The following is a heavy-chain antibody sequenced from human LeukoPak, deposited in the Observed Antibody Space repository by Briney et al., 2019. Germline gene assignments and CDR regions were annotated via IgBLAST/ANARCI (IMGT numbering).Heavy chain of an antibody. CDR1: GGSISSGGYY. CDR3: ARADNRRDGYNAFDY. CDR2: IYHSGST. V-gene: IGHV4-30-2*01. J-gene: IGHJ4*02. Sequence: SQTLSLTCTVSGGSISSGGYYWSWIRQPPGKGLEWIGYIYHSGSTYYNPSLKSRVTISVDRSKNQFSLKLSSVTAADTAVYCCARADNRRDGYNAFDYWGQGTLVTVSS. D-gene: IGHD5-24*01.